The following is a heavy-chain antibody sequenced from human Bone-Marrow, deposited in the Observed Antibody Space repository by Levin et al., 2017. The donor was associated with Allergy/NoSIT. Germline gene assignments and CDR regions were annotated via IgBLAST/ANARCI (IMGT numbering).Heavy chain of an antibody. J-gene: IGHJ3*02. Sequence: GESLKISCAASGFTFSSYEMNWVRQAPGKGLEWISYISSSGSTKYYADSVKGRFTISSKNSLDLQMNSLRAEDTALYYCAKVRRGLDAFDIWGQGTMVTVSS. CDR3: AKVRRGLDAFDI. D-gene: IGHD3/OR15-3a*01. CDR1: GFTFSSYE. CDR2: ISSSGSTK. V-gene: IGHV3-48*03.